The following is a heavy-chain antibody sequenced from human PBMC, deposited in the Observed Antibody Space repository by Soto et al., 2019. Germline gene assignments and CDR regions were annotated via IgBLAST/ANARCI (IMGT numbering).Heavy chain of an antibody. D-gene: IGHD6-19*01. J-gene: IGHJ1*01. CDR2: IKQDGSEK. Sequence: EVQLVESGGGLVQPGGSLRLSCAASGFTFSSYWMSWVRQAPGKGLEWVANIKQDGSEKYYVDSVKGRFTISRDNAKNSLYLQMNSLRAEDTAVYYCARDRATVPIAVAGSYRYFQHWGQGTLVTVSS. CDR3: ARDRATVPIAVAGSYRYFQH. CDR1: GFTFSSYW. V-gene: IGHV3-7*01.